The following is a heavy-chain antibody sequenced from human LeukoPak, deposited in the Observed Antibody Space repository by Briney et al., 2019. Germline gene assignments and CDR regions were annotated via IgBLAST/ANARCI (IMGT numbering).Heavy chain of an antibody. CDR2: INPNSGGT. CDR3: ARGSGGGSYYGYYYYYMDV. CDR1: GYTFTGYY. J-gene: IGHJ6*03. Sequence: ASVKVSCKASGYTFTGYYMHWVRQAPGQGREWMGWINPNSGGTNYAQKFQGRVTMTRDTSISTAYMELSRLRSDDTAVYYCARGSGGGSYYGYYYYYMDVWGKGTTVTVSS. D-gene: IGHD1-26*01. V-gene: IGHV1-2*02.